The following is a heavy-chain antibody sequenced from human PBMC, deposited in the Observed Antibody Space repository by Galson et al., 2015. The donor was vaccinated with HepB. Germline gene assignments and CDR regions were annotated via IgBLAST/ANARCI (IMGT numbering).Heavy chain of an antibody. CDR1: GFTFGGYA. J-gene: IGHJ5*02. Sequence: SLRLSCAASGFTFGGYAMSWFRQAPGKGLEWVGFIRSKAYGGTTEYAASVKGRFTISRDDSKSIAYLQMNSLKTEDTAVYYCTTPVYGSGRGWFDPWGQGTLVTVSS. V-gene: IGHV3-49*03. CDR2: IRSKAYGGTT. D-gene: IGHD3-10*01. CDR3: TTPVYGSGRGWFDP.